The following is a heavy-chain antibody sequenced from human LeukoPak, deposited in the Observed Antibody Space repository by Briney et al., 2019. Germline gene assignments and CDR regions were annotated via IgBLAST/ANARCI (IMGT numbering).Heavy chain of an antibody. CDR3: ARAPRAYCSTTGSCFQDY. CDR2: IAASGTT. J-gene: IGHJ4*02. CDR1: GGSIESYY. V-gene: IGHV4-4*08. D-gene: IGHD2-2*01. Sequence: SETLSLTCSVSGGSIESYYWSWIRQPPGKGLEFIGYIAASGTTKHNPSLKSRVTLSMDTSKNQFSLKLRSVTAADTAVYFCARAPRAYCSTTGSCFQDYWGQGTLVTVSS.